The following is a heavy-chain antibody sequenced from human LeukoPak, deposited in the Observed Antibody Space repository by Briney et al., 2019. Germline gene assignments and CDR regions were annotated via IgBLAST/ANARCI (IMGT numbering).Heavy chain of an antibody. CDR2: ISGSGGST. D-gene: IGHD2-2*02. V-gene: IGHV3-23*01. CDR1: GFTFSSYA. Sequence: GGSLRLSCAASGFTFSSYAMSWVRQAPGKGLEWVSAISGSGGSTYYADSVKGRFTISRDNSKNTLYLQSNSLRAEDTAVYYCAKGDIVVVPAAITRFDYWGQGTLVTVSS. CDR3: AKGDIVVVPAAITRFDY. J-gene: IGHJ4*02.